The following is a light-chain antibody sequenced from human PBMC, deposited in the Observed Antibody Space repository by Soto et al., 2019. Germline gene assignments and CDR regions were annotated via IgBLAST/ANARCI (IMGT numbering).Light chain of an antibody. V-gene: IGKV3-20*01. CDR3: HHYGGSPIT. Sequence: EILLTQNRCTQPLVRKECTTLSCRASQSVNSDYLGWFQQKPGQAPRLLIYGASTRATGIPDRFSGSGSGTDFTLTISRLEPEDFAVYYCHHYGGSPITFGQGTRLEIK. J-gene: IGKJ5*01. CDR2: GAS. CDR1: QSVNSDY.